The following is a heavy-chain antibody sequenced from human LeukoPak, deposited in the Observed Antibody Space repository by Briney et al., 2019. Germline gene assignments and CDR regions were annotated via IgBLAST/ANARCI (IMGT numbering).Heavy chain of an antibody. CDR1: GYSISSGYY. CDR2: IYHSGST. CDR3: ARDPSYDYVWGSYRHLIGFDY. D-gene: IGHD3-16*02. Sequence: PSETLSLTCTVSGYSISSGYYWGWIRQPPGKGLEWIGSIYHSGSTYYNPSLKSRVTISVDTSKNQFSLKLSSVTAADTAVYYCARDPSYDYVWGSYRHLIGFDYWGQGTLVTVSS. V-gene: IGHV4-38-2*02. J-gene: IGHJ4*02.